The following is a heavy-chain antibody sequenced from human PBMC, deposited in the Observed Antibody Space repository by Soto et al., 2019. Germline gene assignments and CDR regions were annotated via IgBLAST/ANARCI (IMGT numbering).Heavy chain of an antibody. CDR2: ISYDGSNK. CDR3: ARTGIEDCTNGVCYFDY. D-gene: IGHD2-8*01. J-gene: IGHJ4*02. Sequence: QVQLVESGGGVVQPGRSLRLSCAASGFTFSSYAMHWVRQAPGKGLEWVAVISYDGSNKYYADSVKGRFTISRDNSKNTLYLQMNSLRAEDTAVYYCARTGIEDCTNGVCYFDYWGQGTLVTVSS. V-gene: IGHV3-30-3*01. CDR1: GFTFSSYA.